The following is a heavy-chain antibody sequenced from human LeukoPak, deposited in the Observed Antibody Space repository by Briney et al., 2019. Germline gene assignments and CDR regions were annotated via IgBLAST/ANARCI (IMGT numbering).Heavy chain of an antibody. CDR3: AKGLGTRSNWLDP. CDR2: IIDDGSVT. V-gene: IGHV3-43*02. D-gene: IGHD6-13*01. Sequence: GGSLRLSCATSGFTFDDYAMHWVRQAPGKGLEWVSLIIDDGSVTYYADSVKGRFTISRDNSKNSLYLQMNSLRAEDTAFYYCAKGLGTRSNWLDPWGQGTLVTASS. CDR1: GFTFDDYA. J-gene: IGHJ5*02.